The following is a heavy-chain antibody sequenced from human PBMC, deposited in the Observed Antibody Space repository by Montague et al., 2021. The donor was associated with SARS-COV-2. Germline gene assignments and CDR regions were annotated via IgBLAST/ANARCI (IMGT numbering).Heavy chain of an antibody. CDR1: GGYINVYY. CDR2: VYFTGGT. D-gene: IGHD3-10*01. Sequence: SETLSLTCSVSGGYINVYYWSWIRQSPGGRLEWIGYVYFTGGTDYNPSLESRVTTSVDTSNNQFSLQLTSVTAADTAVYYCARHRGFGDLWALDYWGQGTLVAVSS. CDR3: ARHRGFGDLWALDY. V-gene: IGHV4-59*08. J-gene: IGHJ4*02.